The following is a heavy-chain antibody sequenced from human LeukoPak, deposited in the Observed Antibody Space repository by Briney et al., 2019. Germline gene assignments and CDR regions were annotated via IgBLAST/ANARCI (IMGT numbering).Heavy chain of an antibody. CDR2: IKQDGSEK. CDR1: GFTFGSYW. D-gene: IGHD6-13*01. V-gene: IGHV3-7*01. Sequence: PGGSLRLSCAASGFTFGSYWMSWVRQAPGKGLEWVANIKQDGSEKYYVDSVKGRFTISRDNAKNSLYLQMNSLRAEDTAVYYCARDMIAAAGYDAFDIWGQGTMVTVSS. J-gene: IGHJ3*02. CDR3: ARDMIAAAGYDAFDI.